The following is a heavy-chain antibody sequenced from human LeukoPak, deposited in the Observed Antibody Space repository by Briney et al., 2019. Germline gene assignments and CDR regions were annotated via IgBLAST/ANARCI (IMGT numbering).Heavy chain of an antibody. Sequence: GGSLTLSCAASGVICSSYEMNWVRQAPGKGPEWVSSITASSTAIYSADSVKGRFTISRDNAKNFLYLQMNSLRAEDTAVYYCARTYYDILTGYNPYFDYWGQGILVTVSS. CDR2: ITASSTAI. CDR3: ARTYYDILTGYNPYFDY. V-gene: IGHV3-48*03. CDR1: GVICSSYE. D-gene: IGHD3-9*01. J-gene: IGHJ4*02.